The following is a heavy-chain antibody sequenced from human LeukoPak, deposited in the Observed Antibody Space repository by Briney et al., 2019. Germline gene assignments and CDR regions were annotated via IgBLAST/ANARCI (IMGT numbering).Heavy chain of an antibody. CDR2: INPNSGGT. J-gene: IGHJ6*02. D-gene: IGHD3-22*01. V-gene: IGHV1-2*06. CDR3: ARAEYYYDSSGYYYYYYGMDV. CDR1: GYTFTGYY. Sequence: ASVTVSCTASGYTFTGYYMHWVRQAPGQGLEWMGRINPNSGGTNYAQKFQGRVTTTRDTSISTAYMELSRLRSDDTAVYYCARAEYYYDSSGYYYYYYGMDVWGQGTTVTVSS.